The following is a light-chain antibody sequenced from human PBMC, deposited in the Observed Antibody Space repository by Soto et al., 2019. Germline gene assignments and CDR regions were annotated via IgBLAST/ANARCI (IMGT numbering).Light chain of an antibody. J-gene: IGKJ5*01. Sequence: DILMTQSPSSVSASVGDRVTIACRASQDISSWLAWYQQTPGRVPKLLIYATSKLQPGVPTRFSGSGSGTNFTHTISSLHPADFATYYCQQANSFPITFGQGTRLEIK. CDR1: QDISSW. CDR3: QQANSFPIT. V-gene: IGKV1-12*01. CDR2: ATS.